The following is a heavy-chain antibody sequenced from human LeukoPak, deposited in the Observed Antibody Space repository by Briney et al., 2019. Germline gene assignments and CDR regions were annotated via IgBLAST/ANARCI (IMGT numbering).Heavy chain of an antibody. J-gene: IGHJ4*02. CDR1: GFSVSGNY. CDR3: ARGGVVTAIISPANFDY. Sequence: GGSLRLSCAASGFSVSGNYMNWVRQAPGKGLEWVSVIYSGGNTYYADSVEGRFTISRDNSRNSLYLQMNSLRAEDTALYYCARGGVVTAIISPANFDYWGQGTLVTVSS. CDR2: IYSGGNT. D-gene: IGHD2-21*02. V-gene: IGHV3-53*01.